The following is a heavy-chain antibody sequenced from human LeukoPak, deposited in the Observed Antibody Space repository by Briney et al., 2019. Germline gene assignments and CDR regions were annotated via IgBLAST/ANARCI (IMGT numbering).Heavy chain of an antibody. CDR1: GGSISSGGYY. J-gene: IGHJ4*02. D-gene: IGHD1-26*01. CDR2: IYYSGST. Sequence: SQTLSLTCTVSGGSISSGGYYWSWIRQHPGKGLEWIGYIYYSGSTYYNPSLKSRVTISVDTSKNQFSLKLSSETAADTAVYYCARVMYRKVYYFDDWGQGTLVTVSS. V-gene: IGHV4-31*03. CDR3: ARVMYRKVYYFDD.